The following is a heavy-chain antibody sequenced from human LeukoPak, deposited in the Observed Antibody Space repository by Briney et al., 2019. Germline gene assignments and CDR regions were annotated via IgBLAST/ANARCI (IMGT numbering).Heavy chain of an antibody. V-gene: IGHV4-39*01. Sequence: PSETLSLTCTVSGGSISSSSYYWGWIRQPPGKGLEWIGSIYYSGSTYYNPSLKSRVTISVDTSKDQFSLKLSSVTAADTAVYYCARTRYYYNSRSYGAPYYFDYWGQGTLVTVSS. CDR2: IYYSGST. CDR1: GGSISSSSYY. CDR3: ARTRYYYNSRSYGAPYYFDY. J-gene: IGHJ4*02. D-gene: IGHD3-10*01.